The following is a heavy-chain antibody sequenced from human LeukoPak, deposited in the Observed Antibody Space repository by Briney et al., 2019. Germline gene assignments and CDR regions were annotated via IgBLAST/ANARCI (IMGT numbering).Heavy chain of an antibody. CDR1: GFIFNNYF. CDR2: INQDGSDK. CDR3: ARYPRSGGLLYLFDI. D-gene: IGHD2-15*01. Sequence: GGSLRLSCAASGFIFNNYFMTWVRQAPGKGLEWVANINQDGSDKYYVDSVRGRFTISRDNAKNSLFLQMASLRVEDTAVYYCARYPRSGGLLYLFDIWGQGTMVTVSS. V-gene: IGHV3-7*01. J-gene: IGHJ3*02.